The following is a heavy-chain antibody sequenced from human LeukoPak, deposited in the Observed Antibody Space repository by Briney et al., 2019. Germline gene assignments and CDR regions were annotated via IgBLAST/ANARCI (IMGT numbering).Heavy chain of an antibody. V-gene: IGHV1-18*01. CDR3: ATLGDVLRLFPLISLDGMDV. CDR2: ISAYNGDT. Sequence: ASVKVSCKASGYTFTNYGITWVRQAPGQGLEWMGWISAYNGDTNYAQRFQGRITMTTDTSTTTAYMELRGLRSDDTAVYYCATLGDVLRLFPLISLDGMDVWGQGTTVTVSS. J-gene: IGHJ6*02. D-gene: IGHD3-3*01. CDR1: GYTFTNYG.